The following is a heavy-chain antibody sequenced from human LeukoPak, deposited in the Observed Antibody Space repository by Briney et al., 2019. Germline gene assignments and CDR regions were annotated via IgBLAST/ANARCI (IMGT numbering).Heavy chain of an antibody. V-gene: IGHV4-59*01. CDR2: IYYSGST. CDR1: GGSISSYY. D-gene: IGHD3-9*01. Sequence: PSETLSLTCTVSGGSISSYYWSWIRQPPGKGLEWIGYIYYSGSTNYNPSLKSRVTISVDTSKNQFSLKLSSVTAADTAVYYCARVDILTPGGSYYYYYYMDVWGKGTTVTISS. CDR3: ARVDILTPGGSYYYYYYMDV. J-gene: IGHJ6*03.